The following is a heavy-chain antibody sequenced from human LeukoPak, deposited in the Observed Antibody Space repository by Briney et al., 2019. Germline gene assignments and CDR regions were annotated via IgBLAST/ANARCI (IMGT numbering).Heavy chain of an antibody. D-gene: IGHD4-17*01. J-gene: IGHJ6*02. V-gene: IGHV3-9*01. CDR1: GFTFDDYG. CDR2: ISWNSGSI. Sequence: GRSLRLSCVISGFTFDDYGMRWVRQAPGKGLEWVSGISWNSGSIGYADSVKGRFTISRDNAKNSLYLQMNSLRVEDTALYYCAKGLRLDYDYGMDVWGQGTTVTVSS. CDR3: AKGLRLDYDYGMDV.